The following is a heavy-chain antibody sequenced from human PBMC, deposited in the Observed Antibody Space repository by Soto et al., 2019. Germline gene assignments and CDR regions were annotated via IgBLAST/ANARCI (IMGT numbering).Heavy chain of an antibody. CDR2: INPSGGST. CDR1: GYTFTSYY. J-gene: IGHJ4*02. D-gene: IGHD6-13*01. CDR3: AKLAAAGPAPFDY. Sequence: ASVKVSCKASGYTFTSYYMHWVRQAPGQGLEWMGIINPSGGSTSYAQKFQGRVTMTRDTSTSTVYLEMNSLRAEDTAVYYCAKLAAAGPAPFDYWGQGTLVTVSS. V-gene: IGHV1-46*01.